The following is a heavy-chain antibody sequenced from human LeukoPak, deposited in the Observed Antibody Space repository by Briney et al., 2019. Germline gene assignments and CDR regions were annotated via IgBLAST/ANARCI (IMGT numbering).Heavy chain of an antibody. CDR1: GFTFSSHW. V-gene: IGHV3-7*01. D-gene: IGHD3-22*01. CDR2: INQDGSEK. Sequence: GGSLRLSCAASGFTFSSHWMSWVRQAPGKGLEWVANINQDGSEKYYVDSVKGRFTISRDNAKNSLYLQMNSLRAEDTAVYYCARDGVDSGLYFDYWGQGTLVTVSS. CDR3: ARDGVDSGLYFDY. J-gene: IGHJ4*02.